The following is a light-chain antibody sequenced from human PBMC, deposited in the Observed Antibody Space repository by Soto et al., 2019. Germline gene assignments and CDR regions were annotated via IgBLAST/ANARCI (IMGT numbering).Light chain of an antibody. J-gene: IGKJ5*01. Sequence: DIRMTQSPSTLSASVGDRVTITCRASQSISTYLAWYRHKPGEAPKLLIYDASTLESGVPSRFSGSGSETEFTLTISRLQPDDFATYFCHSRAFGQGTRLEIK. CDR3: HSRA. CDR1: QSISTY. V-gene: IGKV1-5*01. CDR2: DAS.